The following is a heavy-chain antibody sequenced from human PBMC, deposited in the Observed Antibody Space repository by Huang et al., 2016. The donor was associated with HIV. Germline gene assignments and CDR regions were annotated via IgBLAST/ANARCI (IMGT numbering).Heavy chain of an antibody. CDR3: ARQPYCGGDCAHYYYFYMDV. Sequence: QVQLVQSGAEVKRPGASVKVSCRASGGTFSTNAVSWVRQAPGQGQEWMGGIIPMVGTTNYAQRFQGKGTITADESSSTVYMELSSLRSDDTAVYYCARQPYCGGDCAHYYYFYMDVWGKGTTVTVSS. V-gene: IGHV1-69*13. D-gene: IGHD2-21*02. J-gene: IGHJ6*03. CDR2: IIPMVGTT. CDR1: GGTFSTNA.